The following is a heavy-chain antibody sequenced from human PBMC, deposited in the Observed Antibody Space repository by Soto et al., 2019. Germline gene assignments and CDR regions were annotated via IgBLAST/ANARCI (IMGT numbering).Heavy chain of an antibody. Sequence: GASVKVSCKASGITFSTYAIHWVRQAPGQRLEWMGWINAGNGNTRYSQKFQGRVTLTRDTSASTAYMDLSSLISEDTAIYYCARAISGYVTWGQGTLVTVSS. V-gene: IGHV1-3*01. D-gene: IGHD5-12*01. J-gene: IGHJ5*02. CDR2: INAGNGNT. CDR3: ARAISGYVT. CDR1: GITFSTYA.